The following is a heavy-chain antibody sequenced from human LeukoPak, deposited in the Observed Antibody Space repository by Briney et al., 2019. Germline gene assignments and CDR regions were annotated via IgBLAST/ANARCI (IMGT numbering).Heavy chain of an antibody. Sequence: ASVKVSCKASGYTFTGYYMHWVRQAPGQGLEWMGWINPNSGGTNYAQKFQGRVTMTRVTSISTAYMELSRLRSDDTAVYYCARAKPLYYDYVWGSYRYPYPFDYWGQGTLVTVSS. V-gene: IGHV1-2*02. CDR3: ARAKPLYYDYVWGSYRYPYPFDY. CDR1: GYTFTGYY. CDR2: INPNSGGT. J-gene: IGHJ4*02. D-gene: IGHD3-16*02.